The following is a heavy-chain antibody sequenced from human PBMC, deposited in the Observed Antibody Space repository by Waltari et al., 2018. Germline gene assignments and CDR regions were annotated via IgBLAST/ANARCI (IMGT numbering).Heavy chain of an antibody. CDR1: GGSISSYY. CDR2: IYTSGST. V-gene: IGHV4-4*07. CDR3: ARVTWAVAGTAAFDI. J-gene: IGHJ3*02. D-gene: IGHD6-19*01. Sequence: QVQLQESGPGLVKPSETLSLTCTVSGGSISSYYWRWIRQPSGKGLEWIGRIYTSGSTNYNPSLKSRVTMSVDTSKNQFSLKLSSVTAADTAVYYCARVTWAVAGTAAFDIWGQGTMVTVSS.